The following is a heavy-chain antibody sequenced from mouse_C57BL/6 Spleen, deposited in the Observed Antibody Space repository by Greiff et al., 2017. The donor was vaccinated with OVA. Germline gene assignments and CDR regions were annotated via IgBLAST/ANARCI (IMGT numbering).Heavy chain of an antibody. CDR3: ARGGVYDGFAY. V-gene: IGHV1-22*01. CDR2: INPNNGGT. D-gene: IGHD1-2*01. J-gene: IGHJ3*01. Sequence: VHVKQSGPELVKPGASVKMSCKASGYTFTDYNMHWVKQSHGKSLEWIGYINPNNGGTSYNQKFKGKATLTVNKSSSTAYMELRSLTSEDSAVYYCARGGVYDGFAYWGQGTLVTVSA. CDR1: GYTFTDYN.